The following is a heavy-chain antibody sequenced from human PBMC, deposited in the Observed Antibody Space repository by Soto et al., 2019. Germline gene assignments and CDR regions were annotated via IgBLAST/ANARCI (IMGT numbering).Heavy chain of an antibody. Sequence: LRLSCEASGFIFSSYAITWVRQAPGKGLEWVSTISGTGVNTYYADSVKGRFTVSRDNSKNTVWLQMNSLRAADSSVYYCAKDSVHNLYRTSSLEDCFGPWGQGTLVTAPQ. V-gene: IGHV3-23*01. J-gene: IGHJ5*02. CDR1: GFIFSSYA. CDR3: AKDSVHNLYRTSSLEDCFGP. D-gene: IGHD6-6*01. CDR2: ISGTGVNT.